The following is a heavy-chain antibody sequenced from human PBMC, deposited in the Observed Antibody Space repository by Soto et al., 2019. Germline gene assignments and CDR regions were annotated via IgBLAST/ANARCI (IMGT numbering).Heavy chain of an antibody. CDR3: ARVGATNAFDI. J-gene: IGHJ3*02. CDR2: INPNSGGT. Sequence: ASVKVSCKASGYTFTGYYMHWVRQAPGQGLEWMGWINPNSGGTNYAQKVQGWVTMTRDTSISTAYMELSRLRSDDTAVYYCARVGATNAFDIWGQGTMVTVSS. V-gene: IGHV1-2*04. D-gene: IGHD1-26*01. CDR1: GYTFTGYY.